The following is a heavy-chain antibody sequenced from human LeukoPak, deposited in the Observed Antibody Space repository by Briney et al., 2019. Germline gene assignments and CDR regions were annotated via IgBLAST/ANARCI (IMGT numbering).Heavy chain of an antibody. V-gene: IGHV3-30*02. CDR2: IQYDGSNK. J-gene: IGHJ4*02. Sequence: GGSLRLSCAASGFTFSSYGMHWVRQAPGKGLEWMAFIQYDGSNKEYADSVKGRFTITRDNSKNTLYLQMKSLRAEDTAVYYCAKALDYWGQGTLVTVSS. CDR1: GFTFSSYG. CDR3: AKALDY.